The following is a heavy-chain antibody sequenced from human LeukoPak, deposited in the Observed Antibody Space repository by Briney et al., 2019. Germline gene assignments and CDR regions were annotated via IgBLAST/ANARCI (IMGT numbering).Heavy chain of an antibody. CDR3: ANYGGWYKTYDAFDI. J-gene: IGHJ3*02. D-gene: IGHD6-19*01. Sequence: PPGGSLRLSCAASGFTFSSYGMHWVRQAPGKGLEWVAVISYDGSNKYYADSVKGRFTISRDNSKNTLYLQMNSLRAEDTAVYYCANYGGWYKTYDAFDIWGQGTMVTVSS. CDR1: GFTFSSYG. V-gene: IGHV3-30*18. CDR2: ISYDGSNK.